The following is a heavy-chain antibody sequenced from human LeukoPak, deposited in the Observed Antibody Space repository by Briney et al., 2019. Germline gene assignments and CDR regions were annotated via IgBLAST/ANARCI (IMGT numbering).Heavy chain of an antibody. CDR3: ARQSTPHGYFDY. Sequence: GGSLRLSCAASGFTLTNYAMHWVRQPAGEGLEWVSALGTAGDTFYPGSVKGRFSISRDNAKKSLFLQMNSLRVEDTAIYYCARQSTPHGYFDYWGQGTLVTVSS. CDR2: LGTAGDT. CDR1: GFTLTNYA. V-gene: IGHV3-13*01. J-gene: IGHJ4*02.